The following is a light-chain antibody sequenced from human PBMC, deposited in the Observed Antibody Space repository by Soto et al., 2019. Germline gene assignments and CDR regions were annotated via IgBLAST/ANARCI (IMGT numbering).Light chain of an antibody. J-gene: IGLJ3*02. CDR3: SSYTSSSNLGV. V-gene: IGLV2-14*03. CDR1: SSDVGGYNF. Sequence: QSALTQPASVSGSPGQSITISCTGTSSDVGGYNFVSWYQHHPGKAPKLMIYDVSYRPSGVPNRFSGSKSGNTASLTISGLQAEDEADYYCSSYTSSSNLGVFGGGTKLTVL. CDR2: DVS.